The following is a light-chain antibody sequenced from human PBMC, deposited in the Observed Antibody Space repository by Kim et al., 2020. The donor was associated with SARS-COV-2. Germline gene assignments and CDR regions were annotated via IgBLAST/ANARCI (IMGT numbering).Light chain of an antibody. J-gene: IGLJ1*01. CDR3: CSYAGRTTYV. CDR2: EVN. Sequence: QSALTQPASVSGSPGQSITISCTGSSSDVGNYNLVSWYQHHPGKAPKLVLYEVNQRPSGISGRFSGSKSGNTASLTISGLQTEDEAEYFCCSYAGRTTYVFGAGTQLTVL. V-gene: IGLV2-23*02. CDR1: SSDVGNYNL.